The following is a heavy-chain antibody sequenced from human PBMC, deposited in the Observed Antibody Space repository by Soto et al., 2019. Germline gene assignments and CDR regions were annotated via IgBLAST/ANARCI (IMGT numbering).Heavy chain of an antibody. CDR1: GGSFSGYH. Sequence: QVQLQQWGAGLLKPSETLSLTCAVYGGSFSGYHWSWIRQPPGKGLEWIGEINHSGSTNYNPSLKNRVTISVDTSKNQFSLKLSSVTAADTAVYYCARRKERGFSYWGQGTLVTVSS. CDR2: INHSGST. V-gene: IGHV4-34*01. J-gene: IGHJ4*02. CDR3: ARRKERGFSY.